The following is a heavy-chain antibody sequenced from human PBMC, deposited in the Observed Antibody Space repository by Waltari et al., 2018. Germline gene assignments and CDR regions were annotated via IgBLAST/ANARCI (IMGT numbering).Heavy chain of an antibody. D-gene: IGHD3-3*01. Sequence: RLQLQESGPGLVRPSETLSPTCTVSNGSIISSTYYWGWIRQPPGKGLEWIGSIYYGGNPYYNESLGSRVGMSEATSRNRFSLQLTSVTAADSAVYYCAVFRFLGPVGHWGQGALISVSS. CDR1: NGSIISSTYY. V-gene: IGHV4-39*06. CDR2: IYYGGNP. J-gene: IGHJ1*01. CDR3: AVFRFLGPVGH.